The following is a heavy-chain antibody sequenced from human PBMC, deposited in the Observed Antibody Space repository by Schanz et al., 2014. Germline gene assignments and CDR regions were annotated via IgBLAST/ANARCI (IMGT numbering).Heavy chain of an antibody. CDR3: ARAPPPYSSSPYYWYYGMDV. CDR2: ISNSSYTI. V-gene: IGHV3-11*01. D-gene: IGHD6-6*01. CDR1: GFTFSDYY. Sequence: QVQLVESGGGLVKPGGSLRLSCAASGFTFSDYYMNWIRQAPGKGLEWVSYISNSSYTIYYADSVKGRFTISRDNAKNSLYLQMNTLRAEDPAVYYCARAPPPYSSSPYYWYYGMDVWGQGTTVTVSS. J-gene: IGHJ6*02.